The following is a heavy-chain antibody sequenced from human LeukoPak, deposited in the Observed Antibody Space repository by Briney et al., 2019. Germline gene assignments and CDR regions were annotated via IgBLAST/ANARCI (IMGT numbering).Heavy chain of an antibody. V-gene: IGHV1-3*01. Sequence: GASVKASCKASGYIFTKYVVHWVRQAPGQRPDWMGWIKAGNGDTKYSQNFQDRLTITRDTSASTVYMELSSLTSEDTALYYCARDDCGDTCYPGGYWGQGTLVTVSS. CDR2: IKAGNGDT. J-gene: IGHJ4*02. CDR3: ARDDCGDTCYPGGY. D-gene: IGHD2-21*01. CDR1: GYIFTKYV.